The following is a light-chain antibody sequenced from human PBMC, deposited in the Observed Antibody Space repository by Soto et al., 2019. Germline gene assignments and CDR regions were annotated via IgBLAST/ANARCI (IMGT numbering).Light chain of an antibody. CDR2: KAS. J-gene: IGKJ2*01. Sequence: DIQMTQSPSTLPASVGDRVTITCRASQRISSWLAWYQQRPGKAAKLLLYKASTLQSGVPSRFSGSGSGTGFTLAISSLQPDDFATYYCQQFNSYSGTVGQGIKLEIK. CDR3: QQFNSYSGT. V-gene: IGKV1-5*03. CDR1: QRISSW.